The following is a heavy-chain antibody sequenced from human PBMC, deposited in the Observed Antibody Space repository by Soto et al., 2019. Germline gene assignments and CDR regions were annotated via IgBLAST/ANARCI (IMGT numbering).Heavy chain of an antibody. CDR2: ISYDGSNK. CDR1: GFTFSSYG. CDR3: ARGSGWEADYYYYYGMDV. D-gene: IGHD6-19*01. J-gene: IGHJ6*02. V-gene: IGHV3-30*03. Sequence: GGSLRLSCAASGFTFSSYGMHWVRQAPGKGLEWVAVISYDGSNKYYADSVKGRFTISRDNSKNTLYLQMNSLRAEDTAVYYCARGSGWEADYYYYYGMDVWGQGTTVTVSS.